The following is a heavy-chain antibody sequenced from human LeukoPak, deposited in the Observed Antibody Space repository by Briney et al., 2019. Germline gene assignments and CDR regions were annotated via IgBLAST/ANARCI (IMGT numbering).Heavy chain of an antibody. D-gene: IGHD2-15*01. CDR1: AGSISSGDSY. J-gene: IGHJ5*02. CDR3: ARDGGALATVS. CDR2: IYYCDYT. Sequence: SQTLSLTCTLSAGSISSGDSYCSWIRQHPGKGPEWFGYIYYCDYTSDNPSVKSRVTISLNTSKNQFSLKMTAVSAADTAVYYCARDGGALATVSWGRGKLITVSS. V-gene: IGHV4-31*03.